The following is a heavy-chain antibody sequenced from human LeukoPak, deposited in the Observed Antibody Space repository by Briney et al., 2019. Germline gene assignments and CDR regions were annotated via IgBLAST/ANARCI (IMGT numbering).Heavy chain of an antibody. CDR3: AKSSYCSSTSCYFSYYYGMDV. Sequence: PGGSLRLSCAASGFTFDDYAMHWVRQAPGKGLEWVSGISWNSGSTGYADSVKGRFTISRDNAKNSLYLQMNSLRAEDTALYYCAKSSYCSSTSCYFSYYYGMDVWGQGTTVTVSS. D-gene: IGHD2-2*01. V-gene: IGHV3-9*01. CDR2: ISWNSGST. CDR1: GFTFDDYA. J-gene: IGHJ6*02.